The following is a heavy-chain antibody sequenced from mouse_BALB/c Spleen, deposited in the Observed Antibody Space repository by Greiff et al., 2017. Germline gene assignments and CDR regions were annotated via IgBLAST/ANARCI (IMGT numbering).Heavy chain of an antibody. CDR3: ARGISFAD. Sequence: VQLKQSGAELVKPGASVKLSCPASGFNIKDTYMHWVKQRPAQGLEWIGRIDPANGNTKYDPKFQGKATITADTSSNTAYLQLSSLTSEDTAVYYCARGISFADWGQGTLVTVSA. V-gene: IGHV14-3*02. CDR1: GFNIKDTY. CDR2: IDPANGNT. J-gene: IGHJ3*01.